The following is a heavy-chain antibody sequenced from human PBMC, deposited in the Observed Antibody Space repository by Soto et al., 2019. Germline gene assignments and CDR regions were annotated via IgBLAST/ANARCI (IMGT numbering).Heavy chain of an antibody. CDR1: GFTFSVYG. CDR2: ISYDGNNR. Sequence: QVQLVESGGGVVQPGRSLRVSCAASGFTFSVYGIYWVRQAPGKGLEWVALISYDGNNREYGDSVKGRFTISRDNSKNTLYLQMNSLRVEDTAVYYCTFGDNSFDYWGQGTLVTVSS. CDR3: TFGDNSFDY. D-gene: IGHD1-20*01. J-gene: IGHJ4*02. V-gene: IGHV3-30*03.